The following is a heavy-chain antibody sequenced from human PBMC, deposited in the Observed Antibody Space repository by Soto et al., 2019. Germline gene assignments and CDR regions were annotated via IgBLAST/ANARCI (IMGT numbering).Heavy chain of an antibody. Sequence: ESGPTLVNPTQTLTLTCTFSGFSLSTSGMCVSWIRQPPGKALEWLARIDWDDDKYYSTSLKTRLTISKDTSKNQVVLTMTNMDPVDTATYYCARISVAATENYFDYWGQGTLVTVSS. CDR1: GFSLSTSGMC. V-gene: IGHV2-70*11. J-gene: IGHJ4*02. D-gene: IGHD2-15*01. CDR3: ARISVAATENYFDY. CDR2: IDWDDDK.